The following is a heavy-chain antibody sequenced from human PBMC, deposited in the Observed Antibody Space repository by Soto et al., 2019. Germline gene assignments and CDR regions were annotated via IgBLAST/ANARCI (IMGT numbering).Heavy chain of an antibody. Sequence: GGSLRLSCAASGFTFSDYYMAWIRQAPGKGLEWVSYISGRGDTIYYSDSVKGRFTLSRDNTKYSLYLQMNSLSPDDTAVYYCARDKSTGWFENWGQGTLVTVSS. J-gene: IGHJ4*02. CDR2: ISGRGDTI. D-gene: IGHD6-19*01. CDR1: GFTFSDYY. CDR3: ARDKSTGWFEN. V-gene: IGHV3-11*01.